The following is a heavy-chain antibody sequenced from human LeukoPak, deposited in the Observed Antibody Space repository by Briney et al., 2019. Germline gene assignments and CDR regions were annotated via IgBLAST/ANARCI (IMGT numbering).Heavy chain of an antibody. CDR1: GFTFSSYG. CDR2: IKQDGSEK. D-gene: IGHD5-18*01. Sequence: PGGSLRLSCAASGFTFSSYGMSWVRQAPGKGLEWVANIKQDGSEKYYVDSVKGRFTISRDNAKNSLYLQMNSLRAEDTAVYYCARGSYGYLYLLDYWGQGTLVTVSS. V-gene: IGHV3-7*01. J-gene: IGHJ4*02. CDR3: ARGSYGYLYLLDY.